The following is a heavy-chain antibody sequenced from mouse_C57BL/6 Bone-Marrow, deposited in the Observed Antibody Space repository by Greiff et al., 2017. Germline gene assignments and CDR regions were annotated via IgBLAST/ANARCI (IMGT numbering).Heavy chain of an antibody. J-gene: IGHJ1*03. CDR2: IDPSDSET. V-gene: IGHV1-52*01. CDR3: ATGHYYGSWYFDV. Sequence: VKLQQPGAELVRPGSSVKLSCKASGYTFTSYWMHWVKQRPIQGLEWIGNIDPSDSETHYNQKFKDKATLTVDKSSSTAYMQLSSLTSEDSAVYYCATGHYYGSWYFDVWGTGTTVTVSS. D-gene: IGHD1-1*01. CDR1: GYTFTSYW.